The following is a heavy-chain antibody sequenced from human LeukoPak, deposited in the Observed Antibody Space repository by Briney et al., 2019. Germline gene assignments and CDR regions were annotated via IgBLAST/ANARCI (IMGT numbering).Heavy chain of an antibody. CDR2: INHSGST. Sequence: PSETLSLTCAVYGGSFSGYYWSWIRQPPGKGLEWIGEINHSGSTNYNPSLKSRVTISVDTSKNQFSLKLSSVTAADTAVYYCARLAVAGDWYFDLWGRGTLVTVSS. D-gene: IGHD6-19*01. J-gene: IGHJ2*01. CDR3: ARLAVAGDWYFDL. V-gene: IGHV4-34*01. CDR1: GGSFSGYY.